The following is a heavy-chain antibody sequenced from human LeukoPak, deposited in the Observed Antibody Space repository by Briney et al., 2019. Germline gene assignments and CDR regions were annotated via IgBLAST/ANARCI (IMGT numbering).Heavy chain of an antibody. Sequence: SGGFLTLSCEGSGFDVSANYMNWVRQAPGKGLEWVSILYSGGTTYYADSVKGRFTVSRESSKNTLLLHMTSLRAEDTAVYYCARVGDHYHWYLDLWGRGTLVTASS. CDR1: GFDVSANY. D-gene: IGHD3-10*01. CDR2: LYSGGTT. V-gene: IGHV3-53*01. CDR3: ARVGDHYHWYLDL. J-gene: IGHJ2*01.